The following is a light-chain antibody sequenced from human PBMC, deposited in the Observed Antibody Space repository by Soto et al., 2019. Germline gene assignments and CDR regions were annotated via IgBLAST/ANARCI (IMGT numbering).Light chain of an antibody. CDR1: SGHNSYA. J-gene: IGLJ3*02. CDR3: QTWSTDIRV. Sequence: QLVLTQPPSASASLGASVKLTCTLSSGHNSYAIAWHQQQPEKGPRYLMKLNSDGSHSNGDGIPDCFSGSSSGAERYLTISSLQSEDDDDYYCQTWSTDIRVFGGGTKLTVL. CDR2: LNSDGSH. V-gene: IGLV4-69*01.